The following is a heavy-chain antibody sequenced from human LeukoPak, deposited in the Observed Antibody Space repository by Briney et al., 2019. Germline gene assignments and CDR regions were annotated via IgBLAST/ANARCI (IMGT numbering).Heavy chain of an antibody. CDR1: GFTFSSYW. Sequence: GGSLRLSCAVSGFTFSSYWMTWVRQAPGKGLEWVANMNQDGDKKYYVDSVEGRFTISRDNAKNLVFLQMNNLRGEDTAVYHCARAGSGSHVGYYFDYWGQGALVTVSS. J-gene: IGHJ4*02. CDR2: MNQDGDKK. V-gene: IGHV3-7*01. D-gene: IGHD6-19*01. CDR3: ARAGSGSHVGYYFDY.